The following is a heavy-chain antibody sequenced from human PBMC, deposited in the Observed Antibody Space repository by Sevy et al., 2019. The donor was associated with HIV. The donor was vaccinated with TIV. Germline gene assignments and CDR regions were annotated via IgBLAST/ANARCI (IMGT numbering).Heavy chain of an antibody. CDR3: ARDRWRFLEWLRVAFDI. J-gene: IGHJ3*02. CDR2: ISDDGSRK. D-gene: IGHD3-3*01. CDR1: GFSFSGYA. Sequence: GGSLRLSCTASGFSFSGYAMHWVRQAPGKGLEWVVGISDDGSRKYYVDSVRDRFTISRDNSENTPYLDMNSLRSEDTAIYYCARDRWRFLEWLRVAFDIWGQGTMVTVSS. V-gene: IGHV3-30-3*01.